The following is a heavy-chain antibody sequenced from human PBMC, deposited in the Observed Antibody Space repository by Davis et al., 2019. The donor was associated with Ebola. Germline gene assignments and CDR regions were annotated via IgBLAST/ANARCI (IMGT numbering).Heavy chain of an antibody. D-gene: IGHD1-26*01. Sequence: PGGSLTLSCTGSGYSFINYWIAWVRQMPGKGMEWMGIIYPGASDVRYSPSFQGQVTISADKSISTAYLQWNSLQASDTAMYYCARSGGRDNWFDPWGQGTLVTVFS. V-gene: IGHV5-51*01. J-gene: IGHJ5*02. CDR1: GYSFINYW. CDR2: IYPGASDV. CDR3: ARSGGRDNWFDP.